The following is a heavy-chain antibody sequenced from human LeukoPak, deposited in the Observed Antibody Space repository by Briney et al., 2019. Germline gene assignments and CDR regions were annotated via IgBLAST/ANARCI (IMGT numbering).Heavy chain of an antibody. Sequence: GGSLRLSCAASGFTFSSYAMSWVRQAPGKGLEWASAITGCGGSTSYADSAKGRFTISRDNSKNTLYVQMNSLRAEDTAVYYCATERNWVFDYWGQGTLVTVSP. CDR1: GFTFSSYA. CDR2: ITGCGGST. CDR3: ATERNWVFDY. V-gene: IGHV3-23*01. J-gene: IGHJ4*02. D-gene: IGHD7-27*01.